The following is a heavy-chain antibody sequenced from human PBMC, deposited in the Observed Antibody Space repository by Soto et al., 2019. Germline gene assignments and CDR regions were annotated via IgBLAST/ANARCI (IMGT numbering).Heavy chain of an antibody. CDR1: GCTFTSYW. CDR3: ARQGYCSTTACCAVDY. Sequence: GESLKISCKGSGCTFTSYWIGWVRQMPGKGLEWMGIIYPGDSNTRYSPSFQGQVTISADKSISTAYLQWSSLKATDTAMYFCARQGYCSTTACCAVDYWGQGTLVTVYS. J-gene: IGHJ4*02. D-gene: IGHD2-2*01. V-gene: IGHV5-51*01. CDR2: IYPGDSNT.